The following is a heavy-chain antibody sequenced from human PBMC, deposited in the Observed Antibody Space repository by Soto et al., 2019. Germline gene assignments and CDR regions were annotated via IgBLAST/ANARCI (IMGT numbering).Heavy chain of an antibody. CDR1: GYIFTYYY. Sequence: GASVKVSCKASGYIFTYYYMPWVRQSPGQGLEWMGRINPNGGSTSYAQKFQGRVTMTSDTSTSTLYMELSSLRSEDTAVYYCAREFCTGGNCYSGSFEPWGQGTLVTVSS. V-gene: IGHV1-46*01. J-gene: IGHJ5*02. D-gene: IGHD2-15*01. CDR3: AREFCTGGNCYSGSFEP. CDR2: INPNGGST.